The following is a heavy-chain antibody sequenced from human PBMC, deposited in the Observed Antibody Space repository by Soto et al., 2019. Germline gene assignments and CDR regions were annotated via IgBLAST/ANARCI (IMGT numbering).Heavy chain of an antibody. CDR2: ISSSGSYI. V-gene: IGHV3-21*01. Sequence: KPGGSLRLSCAASGFTFSSYSMNWVRQAPGKGLEWVSSISSSGSYIYYADSVKGRFTISRDNAKNSLYLQMNSLRAEDTAVYYCARDQLYYNDISGRPLNAFDVWGQGTMVTVSS. J-gene: IGHJ3*01. CDR3: ARDQLYYNDISGRPLNAFDV. D-gene: IGHD3-22*01. CDR1: GFTFSSYS.